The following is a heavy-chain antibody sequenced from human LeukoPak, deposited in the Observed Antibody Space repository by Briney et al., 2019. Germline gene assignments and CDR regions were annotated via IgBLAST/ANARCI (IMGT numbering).Heavy chain of an antibody. Sequence: PSETLSLTCTVSGGSISSYYWSRIRQPPGKGLEWIGYIYTSGSTNYNPSLKSRVTISVDTSKNQFSLKLSSVTAADTAVYYCARHVTYCSSTSCYFHDAFDIWGQGTMVTVSS. J-gene: IGHJ3*02. D-gene: IGHD2-2*01. CDR1: GGSISSYY. V-gene: IGHV4-4*09. CDR2: IYTSGST. CDR3: ARHVTYCSSTSCYFHDAFDI.